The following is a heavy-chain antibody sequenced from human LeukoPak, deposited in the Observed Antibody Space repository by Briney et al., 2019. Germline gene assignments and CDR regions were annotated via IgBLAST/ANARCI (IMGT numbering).Heavy chain of an antibody. J-gene: IGHJ3*02. CDR1: GYTLTELS. V-gene: IGHV1-24*01. CDR3: ATSYYGSGSYRAGAFDI. Sequence: EASVKVSCKVSGYTLTELSMHWVRQAPGKELEWMRGFDPEDGETIYAQKFQGRVTMTEDTSTDTAYMELSSLRSEDTAVYYCATSYYGSGSYRAGAFDIWGQGTMVTVSS. D-gene: IGHD3-10*01. CDR2: FDPEDGET.